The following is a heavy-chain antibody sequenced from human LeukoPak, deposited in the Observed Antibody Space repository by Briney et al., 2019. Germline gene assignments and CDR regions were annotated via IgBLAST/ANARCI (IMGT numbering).Heavy chain of an antibody. D-gene: IGHD6-13*01. CDR2: ISWNSGSI. V-gene: IGHV3-9*01. Sequence: GGSLRLSCAASGFTFDDYAMHWVRQAPGKGLEWVSGISWNSGSIGYADSVKGRFTISRDNAKNSLYLQMNSLRAEDTALYYCAKASSSWLNYYFDYWGQGTLVTVSS. CDR3: AKASSSWLNYYFDY. CDR1: GFTFDDYA. J-gene: IGHJ4*02.